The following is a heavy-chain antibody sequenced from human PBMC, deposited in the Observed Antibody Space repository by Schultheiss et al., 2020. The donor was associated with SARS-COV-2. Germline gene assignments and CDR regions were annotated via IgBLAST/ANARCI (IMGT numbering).Heavy chain of an antibody. Sequence: SETLSLTCTVSGGSISSGDYYWSWIRQHPGKGLEWIGYIYYSGSTYYNPSLKSRVTISVDTSKNQFSLKLSSVTAADTAVYYCARASGKDIVVVPAATAFDYWGQGTLVTVSS. CDR3: ARASGKDIVVVPAATAFDY. CDR1: GGSISSGDYY. D-gene: IGHD2-2*01. J-gene: IGHJ4*02. V-gene: IGHV4-30-4*08. CDR2: IYYSGST.